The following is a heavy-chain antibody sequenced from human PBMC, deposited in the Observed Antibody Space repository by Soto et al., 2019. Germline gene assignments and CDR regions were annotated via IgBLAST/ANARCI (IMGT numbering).Heavy chain of an antibody. Sequence: SETLSLTCAVYGGSFSGYYWSWIRQPPGKGLEWIGEINHSGSTNYNPSLKSRVTISVDTSKNQFSLKLSSVTAADTAVYYCAKQSRRANWFDPWGQGTLVT. J-gene: IGHJ5*02. CDR3: AKQSRRANWFDP. D-gene: IGHD2-2*01. V-gene: IGHV4-34*01. CDR2: INHSGST. CDR1: GGSFSGYY.